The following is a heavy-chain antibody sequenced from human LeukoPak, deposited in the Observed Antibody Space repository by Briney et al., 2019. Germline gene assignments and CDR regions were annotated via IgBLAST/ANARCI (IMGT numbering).Heavy chain of an antibody. Sequence: GGSLRLSCAASGFTFSSYAMSWVRQAPGKGLEWVSAISGSGGITYYADSVKGRFTISRDNSKNTLYLQMNSLRAEDTAVYYCAKAAYYDFWSGYSIDYWGQGTLVTVSS. V-gene: IGHV3-23*01. CDR2: ISGSGGIT. CDR1: GFTFSSYA. J-gene: IGHJ4*02. CDR3: AKAAYYDFWSGYSIDY. D-gene: IGHD3-3*01.